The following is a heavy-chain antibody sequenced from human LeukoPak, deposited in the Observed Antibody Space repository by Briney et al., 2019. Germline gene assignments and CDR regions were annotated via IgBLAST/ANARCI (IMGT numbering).Heavy chain of an antibody. D-gene: IGHD3-10*01. Sequence: ASVKVSCKASGYTFTGYYLHWLRQAPGHGLEWMGWINPNSGDTNYAQKFQGRVTMTRDTSISTAYMDLRRLKSDDTAVYYCARDSAGGMWFGELPPRVEYMDVWGKGTTVTISS. CDR3: ARDSAGGMWFGELPPRVEYMDV. J-gene: IGHJ6*03. V-gene: IGHV1-2*02. CDR2: INPNSGDT. CDR1: GYTFTGYY.